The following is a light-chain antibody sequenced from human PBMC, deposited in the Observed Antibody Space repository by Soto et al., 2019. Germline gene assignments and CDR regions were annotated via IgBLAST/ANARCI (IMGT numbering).Light chain of an antibody. Sequence: AIQMTQSPSSLSASVGDRVTITCRPSQGIRDELGWYQQRPGKAPKLLIFGTSTLQTGVPSRSSGSGSGTDFTLTISSLQPEDFATYYCFQDYNYPRTFGQGTKVEV. CDR2: GTS. V-gene: IGKV1-6*01. CDR3: FQDYNYPRT. CDR1: QGIRDE. J-gene: IGKJ1*01.